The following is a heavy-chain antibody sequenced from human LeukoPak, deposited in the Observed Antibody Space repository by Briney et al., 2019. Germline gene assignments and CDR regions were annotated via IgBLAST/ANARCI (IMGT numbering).Heavy chain of an antibody. CDR3: ARVGSYSDWFDP. Sequence: SETLSLTCTVSGGSISSYYWSWIRQPPGKGLEWTGYIYYSGSTNYNPSLKSRVTISVDTSKNQFSLKLSSVTAADTAVYYCARVGSYSDWFDPWGQGTLVTVSS. CDR2: IYYSGST. J-gene: IGHJ5*02. CDR1: GGSISSYY. V-gene: IGHV4-59*01. D-gene: IGHD1-26*01.